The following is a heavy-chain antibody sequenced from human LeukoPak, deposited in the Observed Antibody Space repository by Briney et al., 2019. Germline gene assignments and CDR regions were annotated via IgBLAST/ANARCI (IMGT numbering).Heavy chain of an antibody. Sequence: PGGSLRLSCAASGFTFSNYAMSWVRQAPGKGLGWVSGISGSGGSTYYADSVKGRFTISRDNSKNTVSLQLNSLRPEDTALYYCAKHFCTGLDCSLFDSWGQGTLVTVSS. CDR2: ISGSGGST. V-gene: IGHV3-23*01. J-gene: IGHJ4*02. D-gene: IGHD3/OR15-3a*01. CDR3: AKHFCTGLDCSLFDS. CDR1: GFTFSNYA.